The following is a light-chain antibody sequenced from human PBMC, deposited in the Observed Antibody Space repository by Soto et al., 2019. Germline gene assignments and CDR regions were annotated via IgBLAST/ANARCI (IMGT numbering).Light chain of an antibody. Sequence: SYVLTQPSSVSVSPGQTARITCSGDVLAKKYARWFQQKPGQAPVELIYKDSERPSGIPERFSGSSSGTTVTLTISGAQVEDEADYYCYSAVDNSWVFGGGTKLTVL. J-gene: IGLJ3*02. CDR2: KDS. CDR1: VLAKKY. V-gene: IGLV3-27*01. CDR3: YSAVDNSWV.